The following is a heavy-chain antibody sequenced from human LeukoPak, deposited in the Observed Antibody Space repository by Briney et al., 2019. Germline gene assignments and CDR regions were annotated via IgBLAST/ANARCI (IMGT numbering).Heavy chain of an antibody. CDR2: IYYSGST. V-gene: IGHV4-39*07. Sequence: SETLSLTCSVSGGSISSSSYYWGWIRQPPGKGLEWIGNIYYSGSTYYNPSLKSRVTISVDTSKNQFSLKLSSVTAADTAVYYCAVGYQGIGESDAFDIWGQGTMVTVSS. D-gene: IGHD3-10*01. CDR3: AVGYQGIGESDAFDI. J-gene: IGHJ3*02. CDR1: GGSISSSSYY.